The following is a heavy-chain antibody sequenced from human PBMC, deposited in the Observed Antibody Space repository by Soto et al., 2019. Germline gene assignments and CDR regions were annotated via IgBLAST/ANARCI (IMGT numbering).Heavy chain of an antibody. D-gene: IGHD3-10*01. J-gene: IGHJ6*02. CDR3: AAHRAVRGFIRAGMDV. V-gene: IGHV1-58*01. Sequence: QMQLVQSGPQVKKPGTSVKVSCKASGFTFTSSAVQWVRQASGQRLERIGWIVVGSGNTNYAQKFQERVTITMDMSTSTADMELRRLISEDTAVYYCAAHRAVRGFIRAGMDVWGQGTTVTVSS. CDR2: IVVGSGNT. CDR1: GFTFTSSA.